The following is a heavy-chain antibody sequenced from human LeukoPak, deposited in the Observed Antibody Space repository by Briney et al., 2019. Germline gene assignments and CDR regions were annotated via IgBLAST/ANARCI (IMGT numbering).Heavy chain of an antibody. V-gene: IGHV1-2*02. CDR1: GYTFTGYY. D-gene: IGHD6-19*01. CDR3: ARDPLPWAAVAVKYFDY. J-gene: IGHJ4*02. CDR2: INPNSGGT. Sequence: ASVKVSCKASGYTFTGYYMHWVRQAPGQGLEWMGWINPNSGGTNYAQKLQGRVTMTTDTSTSTAYMELRSLRSDDTAVYYCARDPLPWAAVAVKYFDYWGQGTLVTVSS.